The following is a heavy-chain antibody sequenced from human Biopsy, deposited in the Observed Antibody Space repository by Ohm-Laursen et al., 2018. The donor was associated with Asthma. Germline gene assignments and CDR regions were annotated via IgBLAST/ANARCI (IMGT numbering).Heavy chain of an antibody. J-gene: IGHJ4*02. CDR2: ISYDGSNK. V-gene: IGHV3-30*03. CDR1: GFTFSSYG. Sequence: SLRLSCAASGFTFSSYGMHWVRQAPGKGLEWVAVISYDGSNKYYADSVKGRFTISRDNSKNTLYLQMNSLRAEDTAVYYCASQSSGPDFWSGYYYFDYWGQGTLVSVSS. CDR3: ASQSSGPDFWSGYYYFDY. D-gene: IGHD3-3*01.